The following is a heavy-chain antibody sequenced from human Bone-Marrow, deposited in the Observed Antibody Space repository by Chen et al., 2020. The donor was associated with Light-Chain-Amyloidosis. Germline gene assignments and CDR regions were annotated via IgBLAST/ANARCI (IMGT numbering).Heavy chain of an antibody. D-gene: IGHD2-21*02. CDR3: ARVQTVTALNY. CDR2: IFYSGST. J-gene: IGHJ4*02. CDR1: ETSIDAAY. Sequence: QVQLQESGPGLVKPSETLSITCSVSETSIDAAYWAWIRQPPGKGLEWIGYIFYSGSTTYNPYLKSRVTMSVDTSTNQFSLKLTSLTTADTAVYYCARVQTVTALNYWGQGTMVTVSS. V-gene: IGHV4-59*01.